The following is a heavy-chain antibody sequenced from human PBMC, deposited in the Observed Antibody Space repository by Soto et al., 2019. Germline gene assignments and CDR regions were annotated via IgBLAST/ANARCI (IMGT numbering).Heavy chain of an antibody. CDR3: AKRGGIAAAGTCLDY. CDR1: GFTFSSYA. CDR2: IIGSGGSI. V-gene: IGHV3-23*01. D-gene: IGHD6-13*01. Sequence: GGSLRLSCAASGFTFSSYAMSWVRQAPGKGLEWVSAIIGSGGSIYYADSVKGRFTISRDNSKNTLYLQTNSLRAEDTAVYYCAKRGGIAAAGTCLDYWGQGTLVTVSS. J-gene: IGHJ4*02.